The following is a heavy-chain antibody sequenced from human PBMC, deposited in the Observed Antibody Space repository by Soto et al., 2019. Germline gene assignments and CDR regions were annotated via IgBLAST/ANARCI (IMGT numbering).Heavy chain of an antibody. J-gene: IGHJ1*01. Sequence: EVQLLESGGGLVQPGGSLRLSCATSGFIFSAYAMSWVRQAPGRGLEWVSTISGTDGKTYYADSVKGRFSISRDTSTNTLYLHMKSLRAEDTAVYYCAKLTYLDFWGQGTRVTVPS. D-gene: IGHD3-9*01. CDR2: ISGTDGKT. V-gene: IGHV3-23*01. CDR3: AKLTYLDF. CDR1: GFIFSAYA.